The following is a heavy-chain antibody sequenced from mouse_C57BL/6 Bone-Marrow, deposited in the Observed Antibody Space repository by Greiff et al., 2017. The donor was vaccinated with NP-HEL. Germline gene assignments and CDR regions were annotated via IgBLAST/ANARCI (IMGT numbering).Heavy chain of an antibody. D-gene: IGHD4-1*01. V-gene: IGHV1-81*01. CDR1: GYTFTSYG. J-gene: IGHJ2*01. CDR3: ARRRFWDLYYFDY. Sequence: VKLMESGAELARPGASVKLSCKASGYTFTSYGISWVKQRTGQGLEWIGEIYPRSGNTYYNEKFKGEATLTADKSSSTAYMELRSLTSEDSAVYFCARRRFWDLYYFDYWGQGTTLTVSS. CDR2: IYPRSGNT.